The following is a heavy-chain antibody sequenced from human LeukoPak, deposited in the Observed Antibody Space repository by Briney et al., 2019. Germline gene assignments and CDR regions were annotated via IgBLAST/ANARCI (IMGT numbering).Heavy chain of an antibody. CDR1: GFTFSSYA. CDR2: ISYDGSNK. V-gene: IGHV3-30*04. J-gene: IGHJ4*02. Sequence: SGGSLRLSCAASGFTFSSYAMHWVRQAPGKGLEWVAVISYDGSNKYYADSVKGRFTISRDNSKNTLYLQMNSLRAEDTAVYYCAREFPSLRVVGATGSDYWGQGTLVTVSS. D-gene: IGHD1-26*01. CDR3: AREFPSLRVVGATGSDY.